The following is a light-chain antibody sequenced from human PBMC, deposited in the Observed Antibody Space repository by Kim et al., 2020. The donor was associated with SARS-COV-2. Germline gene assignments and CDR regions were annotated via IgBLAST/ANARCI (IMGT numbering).Light chain of an antibody. CDR3: CSYAGNYIWV. J-gene: IGLJ3*02. V-gene: IGLV2-11*01. CDR1: SSDVGGYKF. Sequence: GQSVTSSCTGTSSDVGGYKFVSWYQQHPGKAPKLMIYDVSERPSGVPDRFSGSKSGNTASLTISGLQPEDEADYYCCSYAGNYIWVFGGGTQLTVL. CDR2: DVS.